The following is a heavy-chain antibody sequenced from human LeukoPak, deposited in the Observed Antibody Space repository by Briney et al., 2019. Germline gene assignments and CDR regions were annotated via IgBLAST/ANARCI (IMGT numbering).Heavy chain of an antibody. CDR3: VVPSGYYFDY. D-gene: IGHD3-3*01. CDR1: GFTFSSYS. V-gene: IGHV3-21*01. J-gene: IGHJ4*02. Sequence: GGSLRLSCAASGFTFSSYSMNWVRQAPGKGLEWVSSISSNSIYVFYADSMKGRFTISRDNAKNSLSLQMNSLRAEDTAVYYCVVPSGYYFDYWGQGTLVTVSS. CDR2: ISSNSIYV.